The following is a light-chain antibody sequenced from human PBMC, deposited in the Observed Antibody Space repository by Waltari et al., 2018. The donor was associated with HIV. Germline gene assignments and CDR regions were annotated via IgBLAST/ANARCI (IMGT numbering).Light chain of an antibody. CDR1: QSVSSS. J-gene: IGKJ1*01. CDR3: QQYSNWPLWT. CDR2: GAS. V-gene: IGKV3-15*01. Sequence: EIVMTQSPATLSVSPGESATPPCRASQSVSSSLAWYQLKPGQAPRFLIYGASSRATGVPARFSGSGSGTEFTLTISSLQSEDFAVYYCQQYSNWPLWTFGQGTKVEIK.